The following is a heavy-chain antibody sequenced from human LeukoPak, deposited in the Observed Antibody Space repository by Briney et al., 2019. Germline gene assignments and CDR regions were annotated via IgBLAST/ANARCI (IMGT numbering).Heavy chain of an antibody. CDR2: IRSKAYGGTT. J-gene: IGHJ6*02. Sequence: GGSLRLSCTASGFTFDDYAMSWVRQAPGKGLEWVGFIRSKAYGGTTEYAASVKGRFTISRDDSKSIAYLQMNSLKTEDTAVYYCTRGYENGYYLYYYYGMDVWGQGTTVTVSS. V-gene: IGHV3-49*04. CDR3: TRGYENGYYLYYYYGMDV. D-gene: IGHD3-3*01. CDR1: GFTFDDYA.